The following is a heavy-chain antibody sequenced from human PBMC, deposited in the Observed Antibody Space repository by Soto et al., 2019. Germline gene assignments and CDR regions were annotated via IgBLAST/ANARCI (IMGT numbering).Heavy chain of an antibody. D-gene: IGHD5-18*01. V-gene: IGHV3-23*01. CDR1: GFTFSSYA. CDR2: ISGGGGST. J-gene: IGHJ6*02. Sequence: SGGSLRLSCAASGFTFSSYAMSWVRQAPGKGLEWVSAISGGGGSTYYADSVKGRFTISRDNSKNTLYLQMNSLRAEDTAVYYCAKGATAMVKFYYGMDVWGQGTTVTVSS. CDR3: AKGATAMVKFYYGMDV.